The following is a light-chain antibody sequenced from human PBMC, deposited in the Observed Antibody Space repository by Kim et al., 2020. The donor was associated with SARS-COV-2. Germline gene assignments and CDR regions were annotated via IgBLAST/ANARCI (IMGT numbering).Light chain of an antibody. J-gene: IGKJ2*01. V-gene: IGKV3-20*01. CDR2: GAS. CDR3: QQYTTSPPAYT. CDR1: QSISSEF. Sequence: PEERATLSCRASQSISSEFLAWYQQISGQPPRLLIFGASNRAAGIPDRFSGGGSGTDFTLTITRLEPADSAVYYCQQYTTSPPAYTFGQGTKLEI.